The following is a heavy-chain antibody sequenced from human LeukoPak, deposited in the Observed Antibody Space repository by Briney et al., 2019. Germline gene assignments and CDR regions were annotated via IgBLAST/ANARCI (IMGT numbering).Heavy chain of an antibody. CDR3: AKDGAYYIDDY. D-gene: IGHD3-10*01. Sequence: GXXLRLSCATSGLTFSNYGMQWVRQAPGKGLDFVAFIGPDPNNSPYTDSLKGRFTISSDNSKNTLYLQMNTLRTEDTAVYYCAKDGAYYIDDYWGQGTLVTVSS. V-gene: IGHV3-30*02. CDR1: GLTFSNYG. J-gene: IGHJ4*02. CDR2: IGPDPNNS.